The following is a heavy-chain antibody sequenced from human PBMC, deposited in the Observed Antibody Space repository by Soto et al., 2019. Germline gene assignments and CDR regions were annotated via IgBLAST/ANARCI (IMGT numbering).Heavy chain of an antibody. J-gene: IGHJ6*02. Sequence: PGGSLRLSSAAAGFTFSSYSMNWVRQAPGKGLEWVSSISSSSSYIYYADSVKGRFTISRDNAKNSLYLQMNSLRAEDTAVYYCARDLPWGCSGGSCYYYYYGMDVWGQGTTVTVSS. V-gene: IGHV3-21*01. CDR1: GFTFSSYS. D-gene: IGHD2-15*01. CDR3: ARDLPWGCSGGSCYYYYYGMDV. CDR2: ISSSSSYI.